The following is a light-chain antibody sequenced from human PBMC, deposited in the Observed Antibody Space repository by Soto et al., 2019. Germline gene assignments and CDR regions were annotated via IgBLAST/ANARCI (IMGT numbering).Light chain of an antibody. V-gene: IGLV1-44*01. Sequence: QSALAQPPSASGTPGQRVTISCSGSSSNIGGNSVNWYQQLPGTAPKLLIYSKNQRPSGVPDRFSGSKSGTSASLAISGLQSDDEADYFCAAWDDSLDGYVFGTGSKVTGL. CDR1: SSNIGGNS. J-gene: IGLJ1*01. CDR3: AAWDDSLDGYV. CDR2: SKN.